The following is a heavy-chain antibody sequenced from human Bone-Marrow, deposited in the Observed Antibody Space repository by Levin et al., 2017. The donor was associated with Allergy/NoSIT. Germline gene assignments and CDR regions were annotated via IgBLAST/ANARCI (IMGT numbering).Heavy chain of an antibody. CDR3: ARDPLDYGTNSGNY. J-gene: IGHJ4*02. V-gene: IGHV4-4*02. CDR1: GGSISSSTW. CDR2: IYHGGRT. Sequence: PSETLSLTCTVSGGSISSSTWWSWVRQSPGKGLEWIGEIYHGGRTNYNPSLKSRVSMSVDKSKSQFSLKLSSVTTADTAVYYCARDPLDYGTNSGNYWGQGTLVTVSS. D-gene: IGHD4-17*01.